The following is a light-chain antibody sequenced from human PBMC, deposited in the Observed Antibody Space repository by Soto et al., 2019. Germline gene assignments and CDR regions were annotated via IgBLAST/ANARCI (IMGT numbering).Light chain of an antibody. CDR3: SSYTSSSIPYV. J-gene: IGLJ1*01. CDR1: SSDIGAYKY. CDR2: EVS. Sequence: QSVLTQPASVSGSPGQSITISCTGTSSDIGAYKYVSWYQQHPGKAPKLMIYEVSNRPSGVSNRFSGSKSGNTASLTISGLQAEDEADYYCSSYTSSSIPYVFGTGTKVTVL. V-gene: IGLV2-14*01.